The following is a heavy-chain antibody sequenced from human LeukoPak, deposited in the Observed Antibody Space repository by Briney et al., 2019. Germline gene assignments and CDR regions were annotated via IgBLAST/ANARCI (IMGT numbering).Heavy chain of an antibody. CDR3: ARDSTFYDSSGYFGP. CDR2: ISDDANNK. J-gene: IGHJ5*02. V-gene: IGHV3-30-3*01. D-gene: IGHD3-22*01. Sequence: GGSLRLSCAAFGFIFSSYAMHWVRQSPARGLEWVAVISDDANNKYYADSVKGRFTVSRDNSKNTLFLQMNSLRVEDTAAYFCARDSTFYDSSGYFGPWGQGTLVTVSS. CDR1: GFIFSSYA.